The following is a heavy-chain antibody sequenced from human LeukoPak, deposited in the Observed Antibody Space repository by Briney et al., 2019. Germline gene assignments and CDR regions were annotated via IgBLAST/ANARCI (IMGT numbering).Heavy chain of an antibody. D-gene: IGHD3-3*01. CDR1: GFTFDDYG. J-gene: IGHJ4*02. Sequence: PGGSLRLSCAASGFTFDDYGMSWDRQAPGKGLEWVSGINWNGGSTGYADSVKGRFTISRDNAKNSLYLQMNSLRAEDTALYYCARGYDFWSGYPSFDYWGQGTLVTVSS. V-gene: IGHV3-20*04. CDR3: ARGYDFWSGYPSFDY. CDR2: INWNGGST.